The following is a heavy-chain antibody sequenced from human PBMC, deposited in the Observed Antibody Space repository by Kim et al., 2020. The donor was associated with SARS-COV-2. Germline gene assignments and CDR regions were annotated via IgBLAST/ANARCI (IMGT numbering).Heavy chain of an antibody. D-gene: IGHD5-18*01. Sequence: GGSLRLSCAASGFTFSGSAMHWVRQASGKGLEWVGRIRSKANSYATAYAASVKGRFTISRDDSKNTAYLQMNSLKTEDTAVYYCTRLNYSYGYDWFDPWGQGTLVTVSS. J-gene: IGHJ5*02. CDR1: GFTFSGSA. CDR3: TRLNYSYGYDWFDP. V-gene: IGHV3-73*01. CDR2: IRSKANSYAT.